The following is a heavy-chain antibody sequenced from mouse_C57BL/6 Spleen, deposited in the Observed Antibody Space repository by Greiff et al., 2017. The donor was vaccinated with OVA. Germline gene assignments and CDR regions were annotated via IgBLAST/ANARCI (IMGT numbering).Heavy chain of an antibody. Sequence: EVQLQQSGPELVKPGASVKISCKASGYSFTDYNMNWVKQINGKSLEWIGVINPNYGTTSYNQKFMGKATLTVDPSSSTDYMKLNSLTSEESTVYYCAREGTVVGTDYAMDNWGKRTAVAVAS. V-gene: IGHV1-39*01. CDR2: INPNYGTT. D-gene: IGHD1-1*01. J-gene: IGHJ4*01. CDR1: GYSFTDYN. CDR3: AREGTVVGTDYAMDN.